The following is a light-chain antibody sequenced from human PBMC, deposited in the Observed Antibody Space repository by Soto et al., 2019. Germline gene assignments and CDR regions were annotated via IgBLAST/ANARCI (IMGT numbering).Light chain of an antibody. Sequence: QSVLTQPASVSGSPGQSITISCTGTSSDVGGYNYVSWYQQHPGTAPKLMIYDVSNRPSGVSNRFSGSKSGNTASLTISGLHAEEEADYYCSSYTSSSTLLYVFGAGTKLTVL. CDR2: DVS. CDR1: SSDVGGYNY. J-gene: IGLJ1*01. V-gene: IGLV2-14*01. CDR3: SSYTSSSTLLYV.